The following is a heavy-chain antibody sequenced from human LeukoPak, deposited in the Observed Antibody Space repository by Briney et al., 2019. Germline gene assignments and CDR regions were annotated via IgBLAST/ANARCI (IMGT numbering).Heavy chain of an antibody. V-gene: IGHV1-2*02. D-gene: IGHD6-19*01. J-gene: IGHJ4*02. CDR2: INPDSGGT. CDR3: AISIDIAVSGGDY. CDR1: GYTFTGYY. Sequence: GASVKVSCKASGYTFTGYYMHWVRQAPGQGLEWMGWINPDSGGTNYAQKFQGRVTMTRDTSISTAYMELSRLRSDDTAVYYCAISIDIAVSGGDYWGQGTLVTVSS.